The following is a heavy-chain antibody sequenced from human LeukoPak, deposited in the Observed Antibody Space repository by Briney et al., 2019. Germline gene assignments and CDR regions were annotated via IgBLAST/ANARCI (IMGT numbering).Heavy chain of an antibody. CDR2: IYSSGST. J-gene: IGHJ6*03. V-gene: IGHV4-61*10. CDR3: ARTEESGYSYRYFGYYYYMDV. Sequence: SETLSLTCTVSGASLSSGSDYWTWIRQPAGEGLEWIGQIYSSGSTNYSPSLTSRVTISVDTSKNQFSLKLSSVTAADTAVYYCARTEESGYSYRYFGYYYYMDVWGKGTTVTVSS. D-gene: IGHD5-18*01. CDR1: GASLSSGSDY.